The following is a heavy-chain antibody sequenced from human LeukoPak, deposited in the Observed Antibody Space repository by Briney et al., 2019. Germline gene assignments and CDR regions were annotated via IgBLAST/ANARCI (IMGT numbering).Heavy chain of an antibody. CDR1: GFTLSSYA. Sequence: PGGSLRLSCAASGFTLSSYAMSWVRQGPGKGLEWVSAISVSGNTYHTDSVTRRFTVSRDSSKNTLYLQMNRLRAGDAAVYYCAKAPVTTCSGACCYPFDYWSQGTLVTVSS. V-gene: IGHV3-23*01. D-gene: IGHD2-15*01. CDR2: ISVSGNT. J-gene: IGHJ4*02. CDR3: AKAPVTTCSGACCYPFDY.